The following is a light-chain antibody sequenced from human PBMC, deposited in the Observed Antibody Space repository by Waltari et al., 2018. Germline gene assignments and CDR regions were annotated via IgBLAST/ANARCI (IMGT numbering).Light chain of an antibody. Sequence: DIQMTQSPSSLSASAGDRVTITCRASQTINNYVNWYQQKPGKAPTLLIYTASTLQSAVPSRFSGSGGGTLFTLTISSLQPEDFATYFCHQTFSLPNSFGQGTKVDI. CDR1: QTINNY. J-gene: IGKJ2*03. CDR3: HQTFSLPNS. CDR2: TAS. V-gene: IGKV1-39*01.